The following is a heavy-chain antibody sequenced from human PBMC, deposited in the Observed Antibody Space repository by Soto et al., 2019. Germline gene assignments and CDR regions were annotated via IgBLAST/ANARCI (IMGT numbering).Heavy chain of an antibody. Sequence: QVQMVQSGGEVKQPGASVKVSCEASDYTFTNFDITWVRQAPGQGLEWMGWISTYNGNANYPQKFQDRVSMTTDTSTSTAYMELRSLRSDDTAVYYCATGHWSRSSGCHFDYWGQGTLVTVSS. D-gene: IGHD3-22*01. CDR1: DYTFTNFD. V-gene: IGHV1-18*01. CDR2: ISTYNGNA. J-gene: IGHJ4*02. CDR3: ATGHWSRSSGCHFDY.